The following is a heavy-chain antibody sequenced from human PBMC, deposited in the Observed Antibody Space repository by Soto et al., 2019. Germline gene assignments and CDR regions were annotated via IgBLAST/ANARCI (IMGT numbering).Heavy chain of an antibody. CDR1: GFTFSGSA. D-gene: IGHD3-16*02. V-gene: IGHV3-73*01. CDR2: IRSKASSYAT. CDR3: TRSDYIWGSYRPFDY. Sequence: EVQLVESGGGLVQPGGSLKLSCAASGFTFSGSAMHWVRQASGKGLEWVGRIRSKASSYATAYAASVKGRFTISRDDSKNTAYLQMNSLKTEDTAVYYCTRSDYIWGSYRPFDYWGQGTLVTVSS. J-gene: IGHJ4*02.